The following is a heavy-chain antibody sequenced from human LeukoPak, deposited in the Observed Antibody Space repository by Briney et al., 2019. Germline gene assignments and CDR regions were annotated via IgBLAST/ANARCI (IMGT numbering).Heavy chain of an antibody. Sequence: ASVKVSCKASGYTFTSYDINWVRQATGQGLEWMGWMNPNSGNTGYAQKFQGRVTMTRNTSISTAYMELSSLRSEDTAVYYCAKDIVVARAVRWFDPWGQGTLVTVSS. CDR1: GYTFTSYD. J-gene: IGHJ5*02. D-gene: IGHD2-2*01. CDR3: AKDIVVARAVRWFDP. V-gene: IGHV1-8*01. CDR2: MNPNSGNT.